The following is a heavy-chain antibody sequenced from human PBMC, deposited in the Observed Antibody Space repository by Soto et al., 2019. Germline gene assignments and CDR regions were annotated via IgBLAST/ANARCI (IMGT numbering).Heavy chain of an antibody. CDR3: ARLQAAAGDNDLTFDY. J-gene: IGHJ4*02. V-gene: IGHV5-10-1*01. D-gene: IGHD6-13*01. CDR1: GYTFTSYC. Sequence: PAESLTISCKGSGYTFTSYCNSSGRQIRANGLEWMGRIDPSDAYTNYSPSFQGHVTISADKSISTAYLQWSSLKASDTAMYYCARLQAAAGDNDLTFDYWGQGTLVTVSS. CDR2: IDPSDAYT.